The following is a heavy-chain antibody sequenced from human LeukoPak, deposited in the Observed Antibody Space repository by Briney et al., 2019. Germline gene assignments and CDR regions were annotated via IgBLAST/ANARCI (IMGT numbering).Heavy chain of an antibody. CDR2: ISSSSSYI. J-gene: IGHJ6*02. V-gene: IGHV3-21*01. CDR1: GFTFSSYS. Sequence: GGSLRLSCAASGFTFSSYSMNWVRQAPGKGLEWVSSISSSSSYIYYADSVKGRFIISRDNAKNSLYLQMNSLRAEDTAVYYCARANYGSGSNYYYGMDVWGQGTTVTVSS. CDR3: ARANYGSGSNYYYGMDV. D-gene: IGHD3-10*01.